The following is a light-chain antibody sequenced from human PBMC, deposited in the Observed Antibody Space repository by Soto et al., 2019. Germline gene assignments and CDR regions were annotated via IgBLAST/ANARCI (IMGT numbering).Light chain of an antibody. CDR2: EDN. CDR1: SGSIASNY. Sequence: NFMLTQPHSVSESPGKTVTISCTRSSGSIASNYVQWYQQRPGSAPTTVIYEDNQRPSGVPDRFSGSIDSSSNSASLTISGLKTEDEADYYCQSYDISTQGVSGGGTKLTVL. CDR3: QSYDISTQGV. V-gene: IGLV6-57*04. J-gene: IGLJ2*01.